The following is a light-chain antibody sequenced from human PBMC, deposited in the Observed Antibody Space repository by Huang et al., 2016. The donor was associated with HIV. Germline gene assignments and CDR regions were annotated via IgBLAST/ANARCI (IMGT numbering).Light chain of an antibody. J-gene: IGKJ4*01. CDR3: QQYYSIPLT. CDR1: RSVLYSSKNKNY. Sequence: DIVMTQSPDSLAVSLGERATIDCKSSRSVLYSSKNKNYLAWYQQKPGQPPKLLIQWASTRESGVPDRFSGSGSGTDFTLTISSLQAEDVAVYYCQQYYSIPLTFGGGTKVEIK. V-gene: IGKV4-1*01. CDR2: WAS.